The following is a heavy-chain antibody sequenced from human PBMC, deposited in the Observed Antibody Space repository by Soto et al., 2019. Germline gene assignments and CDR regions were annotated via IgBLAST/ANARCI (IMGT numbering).Heavy chain of an antibody. D-gene: IGHD3-10*01. Sequence: SQTLSLTCAISGDSVSSNSAAWHWIRQSPSRGLEWLGRTYYRSKWYNDYAVSVKSRITINPDTSKNQFSLQLNSVTPEDTAVYYCARDGPHHYYGSGSYYSQLGFDYWGQGTLVTVSS. CDR3: ARDGPHHYYGSGSYYSQLGFDY. J-gene: IGHJ4*02. V-gene: IGHV6-1*01. CDR1: GDSVSSNSAA. CDR2: TYYRSKWYN.